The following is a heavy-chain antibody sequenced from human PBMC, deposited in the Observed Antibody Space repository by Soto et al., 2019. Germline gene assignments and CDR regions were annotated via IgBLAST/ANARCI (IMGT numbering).Heavy chain of an antibody. CDR3: AKTPNSRLLNS. V-gene: IGHV3-23*01. CDR1: GFTFRNYA. Sequence: EVQLLESGGGLVQPGESLKLSCAVSGFTFRNYAMSWVRQAPGKGLEWVAGITGTGSSTSYSDSVRGRFTISRDNSKNTLYLLMNSLRAEDTAVYWCAKTPNSRLLNSWGQGALVTVSS. D-gene: IGHD3-9*01. J-gene: IGHJ4*02. CDR2: ITGTGSST.